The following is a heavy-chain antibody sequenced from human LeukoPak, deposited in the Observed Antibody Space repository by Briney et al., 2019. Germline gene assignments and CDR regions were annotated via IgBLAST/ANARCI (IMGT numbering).Heavy chain of an antibody. J-gene: IGHJ4*02. D-gene: IGHD2-21*02. CDR2: INHSGST. Sequence: SETLSLTCAVYGGSFSGYYWSWIRQPPGKGLEWIGEINHSGSTNYNPSLKSRVTISVDTSKNQFSLKLSSVTAADTAVYYCAREMTSDYWGQGTLVTVSS. CDR1: GGSFSGYY. V-gene: IGHV4-34*01. CDR3: AREMTSDY.